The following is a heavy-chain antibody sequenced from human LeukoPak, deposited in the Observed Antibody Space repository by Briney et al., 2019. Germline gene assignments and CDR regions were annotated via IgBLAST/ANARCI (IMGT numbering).Heavy chain of an antibody. D-gene: IGHD5-18*01. CDR1: GFSVSTYG. CDR3: ERDLSGNSYGSVDF. J-gene: IGHJ4*02. CDR2: ISSSGSPI. V-gene: IGHV3-48*01. Sequence: GGSLRLSCAASGFSVSTYGLNWVRQAPGEWRGWVSYISSSGSPIYYADSVRGRLTISRDNAKNSLYLQMHSLRAEDTAVYYCERDLSGNSYGSVDFWGQGTLVTVSS.